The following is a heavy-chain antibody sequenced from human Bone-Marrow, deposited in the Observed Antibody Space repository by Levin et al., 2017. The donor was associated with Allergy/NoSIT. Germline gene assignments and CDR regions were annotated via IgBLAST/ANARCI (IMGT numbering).Heavy chain of an antibody. CDR1: GFTFSSYW. J-gene: IGHJ4*02. V-gene: IGHV3-74*01. Sequence: GESLKISCAASGFTFSSYWMHWVRQAPGKGLVWVSRINSDGSSTSYADSVKGRFTISRDNAKNTLYLQMNSLRAEDTAVYYCARDRGIAARPSQTDYWGQGTLVTVSS. CDR2: INSDGSST. D-gene: IGHD6-6*01. CDR3: ARDRGIAARPSQTDY.